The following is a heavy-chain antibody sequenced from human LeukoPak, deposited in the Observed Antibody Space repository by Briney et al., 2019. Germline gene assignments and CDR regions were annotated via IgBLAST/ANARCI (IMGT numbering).Heavy chain of an antibody. J-gene: IGHJ4*02. CDR3: ARGPSGGNNLWMDY. D-gene: IGHD1-14*01. Sequence: GGSLRLSCAASGFTFSSYSMNWVRQAPGKGLEWVSSISSSSSYIYSADSVKGRFTISRDNAKNSLHLQMNSLRAEDTAVYSCARGPSGGNNLWMDYWGQGILVTVSS. V-gene: IGHV3-21*01. CDR2: ISSSSSYI. CDR1: GFTFSSYS.